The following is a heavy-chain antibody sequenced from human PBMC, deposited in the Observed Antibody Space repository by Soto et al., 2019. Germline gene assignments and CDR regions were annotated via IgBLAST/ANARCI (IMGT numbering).Heavy chain of an antibody. V-gene: IGHV1-3*01. Sequence: QVQLVQSGAEVKKPGASVRVSCKASGYTYTTYTIHWVRQAPGQRRERMGWISAGNANTKYSQKFQGRVSITRDTSASTVYMELTSLTSEYTAVYYCARDPGYCRGTTCFTHFDYWGQGTLVSVSS. J-gene: IGHJ4*02. D-gene: IGHD2-2*02. CDR2: ISAGNANT. CDR1: GYTYTTYT. CDR3: ARDPGYCRGTTCFTHFDY.